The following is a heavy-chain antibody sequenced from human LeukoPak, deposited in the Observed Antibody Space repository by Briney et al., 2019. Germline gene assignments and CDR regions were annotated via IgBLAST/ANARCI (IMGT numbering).Heavy chain of an antibody. D-gene: IGHD3-22*01. CDR1: GGSVSYYH. CDR2: IYYNGDT. Sequence: SETLSLTCTVSGGSVSYYHWNWIRQPPGKDLEWIGYIYYNGDTNYNPSLKSGITMSLDTSKNQFSLNLRSVTAADTAMYYCGRRPDDSSGPFDYWGQGTLVTVSP. CDR3: GRRPDDSSGPFDY. J-gene: IGHJ4*02. V-gene: IGHV4-59*08.